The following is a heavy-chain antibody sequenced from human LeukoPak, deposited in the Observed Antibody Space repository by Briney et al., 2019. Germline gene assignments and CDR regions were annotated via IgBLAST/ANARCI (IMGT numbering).Heavy chain of an antibody. Sequence: GGSLRLSCAASGFTFSSYAMHWVRRAPGKGLEWVAVISYDGSNKYYADSVKGRFTISRDNSKNTLYLQMNSLRAEDTAVYYCARALYIAARPYYFDYWGQGTLVTVSS. CDR1: GFTFSSYA. D-gene: IGHD6-6*01. J-gene: IGHJ4*02. CDR2: ISYDGSNK. V-gene: IGHV3-30*04. CDR3: ARALYIAARPYYFDY.